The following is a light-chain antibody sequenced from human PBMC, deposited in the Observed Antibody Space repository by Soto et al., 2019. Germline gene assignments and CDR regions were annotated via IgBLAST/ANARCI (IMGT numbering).Light chain of an antibody. CDR2: GNN. J-gene: IGLJ3*02. Sequence: QSVLTQPPSVSGAPGQRVTISCTGSSSNIGAGFDVHWYQQLPGTAPKLLIYGNNNRPSGVPDRFSGSKSGTSASLAITGLQAEDEDDYYCQSFDSSMGGSGVFGGGTKLTVL. CDR3: QSFDSSMGGSGV. CDR1: SSNIGAGFD. V-gene: IGLV1-40*01.